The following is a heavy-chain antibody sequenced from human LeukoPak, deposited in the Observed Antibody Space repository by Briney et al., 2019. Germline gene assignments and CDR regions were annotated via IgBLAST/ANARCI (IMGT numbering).Heavy chain of an antibody. CDR3: AKDRGGYSYGFDY. CDR2: IATSSSTI. D-gene: IGHD5-18*01. J-gene: IGHJ4*02. CDR1: GFTFSTYT. V-gene: IGHV3-48*01. Sequence: GGSLRLSCAASGFTFSTYTMNWVRQPPGKGLEWVSNIATSSSTIYYADSVKGRFTISRDNSKNTLYLQMNSLRAEDTAVYYCAKDRGGYSYGFDYWGQGTLVTVSS.